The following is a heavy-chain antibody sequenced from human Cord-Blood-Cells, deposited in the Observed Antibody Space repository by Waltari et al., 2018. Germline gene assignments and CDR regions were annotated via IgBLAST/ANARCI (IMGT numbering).Heavy chain of an antibody. V-gene: IGHV4-38-2*01. CDR1: GYSISSGYY. CDR3: ARDGSGSYYKDYYYYGMDV. CDR2: IYHSGST. Sequence: QVQLQESGPGLVKPSETLSLTCAVSGYSISSGYYCGWIRQPPGKGLEWIGSIYHSGSTYYNPSLKSRVTISVDTSKNQFSLKLSSVTAADTAVYYCARDGSGSYYKDYYYYGMDVWGQGTTVTVSS. J-gene: IGHJ6*02. D-gene: IGHD3-10*01.